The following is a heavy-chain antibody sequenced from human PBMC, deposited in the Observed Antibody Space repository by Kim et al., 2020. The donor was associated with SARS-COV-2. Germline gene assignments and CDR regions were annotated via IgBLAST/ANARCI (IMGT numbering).Heavy chain of an antibody. CDR3: ARHAFQYSSSWAYYYYYMDV. V-gene: IGHV4-39*01. D-gene: IGHD6-13*01. CDR2: IYYSGST. J-gene: IGHJ6*03. CDR1: GGSISSSSYY. Sequence: SETLSLTCTVSGGSISSSSYYWGWIRQPPGKGLEWIGSIYYSGSTYYNPSLKSRVTISVDTSKNQFSLKLSSVTAADTAVYYCARHAFQYSSSWAYYYYYMDVWGKGTTVTVSS.